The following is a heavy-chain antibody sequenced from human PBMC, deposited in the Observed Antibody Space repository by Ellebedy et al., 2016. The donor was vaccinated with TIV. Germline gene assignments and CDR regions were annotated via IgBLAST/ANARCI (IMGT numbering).Heavy chain of an antibody. CDR2: ISSSSTYI. J-gene: IGHJ6*02. V-gene: IGHV3-21*01. CDR1: GFSFSSYA. CDR3: ARDRDYGSDYDYYGMDV. D-gene: IGHD4-17*01. Sequence: GESLKISCAASGFSFSSYAMNWVRQAPGKGLEWVSCISSSSTYIYYADSVKGRFTVSRDNAKNSLYLQMNSLRAEDTAMYYCARDRDYGSDYDYYGMDVWGQGTTVTVSS.